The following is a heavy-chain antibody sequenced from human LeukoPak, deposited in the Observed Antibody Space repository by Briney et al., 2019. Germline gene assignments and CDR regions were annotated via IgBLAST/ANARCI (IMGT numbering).Heavy chain of an antibody. CDR1: GFTFSSYG. CDR3: AKDRGSGYYRQPDY. V-gene: IGHV3-30*18. Sequence: GGSLRLSCAASGFTFSSYGMHWVRQAPGKGLEWVAVISYDGSNKYYADSVKGRFTISGDNSKNTLYLQMNSLRAEDTAVYYCAKDRGSGYYRQPDYWGQGTLVTVSP. D-gene: IGHD3-3*01. J-gene: IGHJ4*02. CDR2: ISYDGSNK.